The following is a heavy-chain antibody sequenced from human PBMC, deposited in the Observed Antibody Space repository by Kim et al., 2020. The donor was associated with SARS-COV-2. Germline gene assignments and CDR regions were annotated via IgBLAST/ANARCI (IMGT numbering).Heavy chain of an antibody. CDR3: ARQVGYCSSTSCPPGPYNWFDT. V-gene: IGHV4-39*01. J-gene: IGHJ5*02. CDR1: GGSISSSSYY. Sequence: SETRSLTCTVSGGSISSSSYYWGWIRQPPGKGLEWIGSIYYSGSTYYNPSLKSRVTISVDTSKNQFSLKLSSVTAADTAVYYCARQVGYCSSTSCPPGPYNWFDTWGQGTLVTVSS. D-gene: IGHD2-2*01. CDR2: IYYSGST.